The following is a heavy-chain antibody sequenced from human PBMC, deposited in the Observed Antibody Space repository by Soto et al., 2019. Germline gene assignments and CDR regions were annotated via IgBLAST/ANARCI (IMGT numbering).Heavy chain of an antibody. Sequence: QVQLVQSAADVKKPGASVRVSCEANGFTFRSYAVHWLRQAPGQRFEWMGWVNAGNGNTKYSQKFQGRISLTRDTSASASYMELHSLTSEDTSVYYCALGLAALLGWFEDWGQGTLISVSS. CDR3: ALGLAALLGWFED. CDR1: GFTFRSYA. V-gene: IGHV1-3*01. CDR2: VNAGNGNT. J-gene: IGHJ5*02. D-gene: IGHD3-9*01.